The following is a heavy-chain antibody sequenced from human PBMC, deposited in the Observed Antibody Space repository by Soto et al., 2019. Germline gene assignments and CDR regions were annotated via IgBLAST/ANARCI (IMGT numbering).Heavy chain of an antibody. CDR2: IDYNGVT. CDR1: CASISSRDYY. Sequence: SETLSLTCSVSCASISSRDYYWGWIRQTPGKGLEWIGNIDYNGVTYYNPSLKSRVTVSKDTSKNQFSLKVASVTAADTAIYYCGRVMIGTSRHTDSDYWGQGTQVTVSS. V-gene: IGHV4-39*01. J-gene: IGHJ4*02. D-gene: IGHD2-2*01. CDR3: GRVMIGTSRHTDSDY.